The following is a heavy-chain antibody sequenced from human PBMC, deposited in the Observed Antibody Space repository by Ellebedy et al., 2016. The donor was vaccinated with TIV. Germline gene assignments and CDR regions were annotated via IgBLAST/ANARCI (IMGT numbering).Heavy chain of an antibody. V-gene: IGHV3-23*01. Sequence: GGSLRLXXAASGFTFSSYAMSWVRQAPGKGLEWVSAISGSGGSTYYADSVKGRFTISRDNSKNTLYLQMNSLRAEDTAVYYCAKDPLERGWFNPWGQGTLVTVSS. CDR1: GFTFSSYA. J-gene: IGHJ5*02. D-gene: IGHD1-1*01. CDR2: ISGSGGST. CDR3: AKDPLERGWFNP.